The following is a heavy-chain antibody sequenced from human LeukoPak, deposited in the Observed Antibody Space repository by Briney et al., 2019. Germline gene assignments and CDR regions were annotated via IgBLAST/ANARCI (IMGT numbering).Heavy chain of an antibody. D-gene: IGHD1-20*01. V-gene: IGHV3-30*18. Sequence: GGSLRLSCSASGLSSSNYGMHWVRQAPGKGLEWVAVISYDGSNKYYADSVKGRFTISRDNSKNTLFLQMNSLRAEDTAVYYCAKMAGITGTTHHDYWGQGSLVTVSA. CDR3: AKMAGITGTTHHDY. J-gene: IGHJ4*02. CDR1: GLSSSNYG. CDR2: ISYDGSNK.